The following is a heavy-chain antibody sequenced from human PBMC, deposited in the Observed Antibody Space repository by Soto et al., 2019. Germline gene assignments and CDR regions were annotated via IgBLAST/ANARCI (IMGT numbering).Heavy chain of an antibody. J-gene: IGHJ5*02. CDR3: VRVENRLTHPWFGP. V-gene: IGHV3-21*01. CDR2: ISSSSGYI. CDR1: GFTFSGHS. D-gene: IGHD3-16*02. Sequence: QLVESGGGLVKPGGSLTLSCVASGFTFSGHSMSWVRQAPGKGLEWVSFISSSSGYIYYADSVRGRFTISRDNAKNSLYLQMDGLRAEDTAIYYCVRVENRLTHPWFGPWGQGTLVTVSS.